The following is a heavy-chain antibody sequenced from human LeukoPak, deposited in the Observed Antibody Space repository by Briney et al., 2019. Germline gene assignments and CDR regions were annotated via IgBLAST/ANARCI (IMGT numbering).Heavy chain of an antibody. CDR3: ARGHIVVVPADSYHYYMDV. Sequence: ASVKVSCKASGYTFTSYSMHWVRQAPGQGLEWMGIINPSGGSTSYAQNFQGRVTMTRDMSTSTVYMELSSLRSEDTAVYYCARGHIVVVPADSYHYYMDVWGKGTTVTVSS. CDR1: GYTFTSYS. V-gene: IGHV1-46*01. J-gene: IGHJ6*03. CDR2: INPSGGST. D-gene: IGHD2-2*01.